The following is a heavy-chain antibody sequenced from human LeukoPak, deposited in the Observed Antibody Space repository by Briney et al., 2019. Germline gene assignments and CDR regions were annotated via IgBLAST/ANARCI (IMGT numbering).Heavy chain of an antibody. CDR2: ISGSGGST. J-gene: IGHJ5*02. D-gene: IGHD3-22*01. CDR3: AKDGAAYYYDSSGYYH. V-gene: IGHV3-23*01. Sequence: GGSLRLSCAASGFTFSSYAMSWVRQAPGKGLEWVSAISGSGGSTYYADSVKGRFTISRDNSKNTLYLQMNSLRAEDTAVYYCAKDGAAYYYDSSGYYHWGQGTLVTVSS. CDR1: GFTFSSYA.